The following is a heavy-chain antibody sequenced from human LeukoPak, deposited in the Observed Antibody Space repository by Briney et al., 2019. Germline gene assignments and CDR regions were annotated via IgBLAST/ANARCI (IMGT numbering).Heavy chain of an antibody. V-gene: IGHV3-48*03. CDR1: GFTFSSYE. CDR3: WRDPYGGTKGDPYYYYWDV. D-gene: IGHD1-14*01. J-gene: IGHJ6*03. CDR2: ISSSGSTI. Sequence: GGSLRLSCAASGFTFSSYEMNWVRQAPGKGLEWVSYISSSGSTIYYADSVKGRFTISRDNAKNSLYLQMNSLRAEDTAVYYCWRDPYGGTKGDPYYYYWDVGGKGPRVTIS.